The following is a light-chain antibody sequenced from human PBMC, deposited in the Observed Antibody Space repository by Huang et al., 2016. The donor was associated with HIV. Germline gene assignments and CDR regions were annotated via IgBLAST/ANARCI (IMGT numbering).Light chain of an antibody. V-gene: IGKV3-15*01. CDR3: QQYDKWPPLLT. CDR2: GAS. CDR1: ESVGSS. J-gene: IGKJ4*01. Sequence: EIVMTQSPATLSVSPGERVILSCRASESVGSSLAWYQQKPGQAPRLLIYGASTRASGVPPRVSGSGSGTEVTLSISGLQSADFAVYYCQQYDKWPPLLTFGGGTKVEIK.